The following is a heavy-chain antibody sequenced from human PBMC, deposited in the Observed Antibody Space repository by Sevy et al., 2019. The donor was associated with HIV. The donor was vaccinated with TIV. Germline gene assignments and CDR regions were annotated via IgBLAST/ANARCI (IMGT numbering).Heavy chain of an antibody. Sequence: GGSLRLSCAASGFTFSNYAMNWVRQAPGKGLEWVSGISGSGGSGDKTHYADSVKGRFTISRDDSKNSLYLQLNSLGAEDTAIYYCARKYDSSGYFDYWGQGTLVTVSS. CDR3: ARKYDSSGYFDY. J-gene: IGHJ4*02. CDR1: GFTFSNYA. D-gene: IGHD3-22*01. CDR2: ISGSGGSGDKT. V-gene: IGHV3-23*01.